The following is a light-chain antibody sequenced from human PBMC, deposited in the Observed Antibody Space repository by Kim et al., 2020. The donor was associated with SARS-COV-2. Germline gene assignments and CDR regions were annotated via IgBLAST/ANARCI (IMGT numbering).Light chain of an antibody. Sequence: SPGERITLSCKASQSISDKLAWYQQKPSQAPRLVIYGASTRATGIPARFSGSGSGTEFTLDISGLQSEDFAVYYCQQYYNWPPVTFGGGTKVDIK. CDR1: QSISDK. V-gene: IGKV3-15*01. CDR2: GAS. CDR3: QQYYNWPPVT. J-gene: IGKJ4*01.